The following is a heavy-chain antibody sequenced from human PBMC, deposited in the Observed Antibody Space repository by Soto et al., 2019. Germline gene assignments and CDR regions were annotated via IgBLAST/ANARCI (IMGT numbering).Heavy chain of an antibody. CDR1: GFSLSTSGVG. V-gene: IGHV2-5*02. CDR2: IYWDDDK. Sequence: SGPTLVNPTQTLTLTCTFSGFSLSTSGVGVGWIRQPPGKALKWLALIYWDDDKRYSPSLKSRLTITKDTSKNQVVLIMSIMEPVDTATYYCARYYDSSGYYPFDYWGQGTLVTVSS. J-gene: IGHJ4*02. D-gene: IGHD3-22*01. CDR3: ARYYDSSGYYPFDY.